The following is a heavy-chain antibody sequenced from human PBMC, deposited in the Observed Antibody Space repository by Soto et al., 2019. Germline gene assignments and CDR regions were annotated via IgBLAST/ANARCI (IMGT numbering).Heavy chain of an antibody. V-gene: IGHV3-23*01. D-gene: IGHD3-3*01. CDR1: GFTFSSYA. CDR3: AAPTDFWSGYQFDY. Sequence: GSLRLSCAASGFTFSSYAMSWVRQAPGKGLEWVSAISGSGGSTYYADSVKGRFTISRDNSKNTLYLQMNSLRAEDTAVYYCAAPTDFWSGYQFDYWGQGTLVTVSS. J-gene: IGHJ4*02. CDR2: ISGSGGST.